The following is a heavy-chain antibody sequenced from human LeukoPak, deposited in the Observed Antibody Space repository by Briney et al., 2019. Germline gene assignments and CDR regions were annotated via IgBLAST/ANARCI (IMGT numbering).Heavy chain of an antibody. D-gene: IGHD2/OR15-2a*01. Sequence: GGSLRLSCAASGFIVSTSYMSWVRQAPGKGLEWVSIMYSGGTASYADSVKGRLTISRDNSKNTVSLQMNSLRAEDTAIYYCARDLSEKYSIDYWGQGTLVTVSS. J-gene: IGHJ4*02. CDR1: GFIVSTSY. CDR2: MYSGGTA. CDR3: ARDLSEKYSIDY. V-gene: IGHV3-53*05.